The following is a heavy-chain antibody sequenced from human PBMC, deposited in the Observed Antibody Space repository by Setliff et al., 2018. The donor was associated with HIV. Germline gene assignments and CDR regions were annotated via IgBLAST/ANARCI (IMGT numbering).Heavy chain of an antibody. V-gene: IGHV1-2*02. J-gene: IGHJ6*03. D-gene: IGHD3-22*01. Sequence: ASVKVSCKASGYSFTDYHMHWVRQAPGQGLEWMGWINPNRGGTNYAQKFQGRVTMTRDTSITTAYMELSRVRSDDTAVYYCAKGGYYDSTGYYYYYLYYLDEWGKGTTVTVSS. CDR3: AKGGYYDSTGYYYYYLYYLDE. CDR1: GYSFTDYH. CDR2: INPNRGGT.